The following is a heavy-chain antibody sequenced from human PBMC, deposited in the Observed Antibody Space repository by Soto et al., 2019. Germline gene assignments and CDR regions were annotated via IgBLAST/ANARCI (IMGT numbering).Heavy chain of an antibody. Sequence: QVQLQESGPGLVKPSGTLSLTCAVSGGSINSSNWWTWVRQPPGKGLEWIGNIYHSGDTNYNPSRKSRVTISVDKAKNQFSLRLSSVTAADTATYYCAREGPATIAADLSWFDPWGQVTLVTVSS. CDR1: GGSINSSNW. V-gene: IGHV4-4*02. D-gene: IGHD6-13*01. J-gene: IGHJ5*02. CDR3: AREGPATIAADLSWFDP. CDR2: IYHSGDT.